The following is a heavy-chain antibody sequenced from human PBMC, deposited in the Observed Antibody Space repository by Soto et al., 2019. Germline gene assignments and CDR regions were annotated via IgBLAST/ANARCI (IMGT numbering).Heavy chain of an antibody. Sequence: SETLSLTCTVSGGSISSSSYYWGWIRQPPGKGLEWIGSIYYSGSTYYNPSLKSRVTISVDTSKNQFSLKLSSVTAPDTAVYYCARRFLEWSYWYFDLWGRGTLVTVSS. CDR1: GGSISSSSYY. V-gene: IGHV4-39*01. J-gene: IGHJ2*01. CDR3: ARRFLEWSYWYFDL. CDR2: IYYSGST. D-gene: IGHD3-3*01.